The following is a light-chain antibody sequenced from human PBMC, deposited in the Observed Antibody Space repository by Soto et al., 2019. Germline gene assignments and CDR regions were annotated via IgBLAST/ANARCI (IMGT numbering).Light chain of an antibody. CDR3: QYCGSSVT. Sequence: EIVVTQSPGTLSLFPGERATLSCRASQSISNDHLAWYQQKPGQAPRRLIYGTSNRATGGIADRFSGSGSGTDFTLTISRLEPEDFAVYYCQYCGSSVTFAGGTKVDIK. CDR1: QSISNDH. CDR2: GTS. J-gene: IGKJ4*01. V-gene: IGKV3-20*01.